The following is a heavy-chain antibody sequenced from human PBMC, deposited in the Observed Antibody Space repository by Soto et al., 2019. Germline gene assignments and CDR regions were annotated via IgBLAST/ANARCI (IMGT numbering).Heavy chain of an antibody. V-gene: IGHV1-18*01. CDR1: GYTFTDYG. D-gene: IGHD2-2*01. J-gene: IGHJ4*02. CDR2: ISTHNGDT. CDR3: AREYCISTSCYGSDF. Sequence: QVQLVQSGAEVKNPGASVKVSGKASGYTFTDYGISWVRQAPGQGLEWMGWISTHNGDTKYARNLQGRLIMTTDTSTTTAYLELTSLRSDDTAVYYCAREYCISTSCYGSDFWGRGTLVTVSS.